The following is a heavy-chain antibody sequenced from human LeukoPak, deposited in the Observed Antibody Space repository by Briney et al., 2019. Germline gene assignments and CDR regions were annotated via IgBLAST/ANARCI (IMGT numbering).Heavy chain of an antibody. Sequence: SETLSLTCTVSGGSINSYYWSWIRQPPGKGLEWIGYIYDSGSTNYNPSLKSRVTISVDTSKNQFSLKLSSVTAADTAVYYCACLTTADAFDVWGQGTMVTVSS. J-gene: IGHJ3*01. V-gene: IGHV4-59*01. D-gene: IGHD3-22*01. CDR2: IYDSGST. CDR3: ACLTTADAFDV. CDR1: GGSINSYY.